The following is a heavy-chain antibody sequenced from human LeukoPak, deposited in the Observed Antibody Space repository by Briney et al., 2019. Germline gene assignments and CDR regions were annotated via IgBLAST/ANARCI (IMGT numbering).Heavy chain of an antibody. CDR1: GDSLSSYY. CDR3: ARQFEF. V-gene: IGHV4-59*08. J-gene: IGHJ4*02. CDR2: IYSSGSI. Sequence: SETLSLTCTVFGDSLSSYYWVWVRQPPGKGLEWIGLIYSSGSIKYNPSLKSRLTISLDTSKNQISLKLTSVTAADTAIYYCARQFEFWGQGTLVTVSS.